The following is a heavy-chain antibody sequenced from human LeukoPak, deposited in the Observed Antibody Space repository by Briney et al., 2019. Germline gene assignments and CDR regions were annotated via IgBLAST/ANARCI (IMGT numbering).Heavy chain of an antibody. CDR2: ISSSSSTI. V-gene: IGHV3-48*02. CDR3: ARDRITMVRGVIHPYFDY. Sequence: GGSLRLSCAASGLTFSSYSMNWVRQAPGKGMEWVSYISSSSSTIYYADSVKGRFTISRDNAKNTLYLQMNSLRDEDTAVYYCARDRITMVRGVIHPYFDYWGQGTLVTVSS. D-gene: IGHD3-10*01. CDR1: GLTFSSYS. J-gene: IGHJ4*02.